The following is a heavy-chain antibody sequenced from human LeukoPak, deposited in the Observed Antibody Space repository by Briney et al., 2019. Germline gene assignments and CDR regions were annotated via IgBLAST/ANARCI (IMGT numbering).Heavy chain of an antibody. CDR1: GFTFSDYY. Sequence: GALRLSCAASGFTFSDYYMSWIRQAPGKGLEWVSYISSSSSYTNYADSVKGRFTISRDNAKNSLYLHMNSLRAEDTAVYHCAREDYGGNSFDYWGQGTLVTVSS. J-gene: IGHJ4*02. CDR3: AREDYGGNSFDY. V-gene: IGHV3-11*06. D-gene: IGHD4-23*01. CDR2: ISSSSSYT.